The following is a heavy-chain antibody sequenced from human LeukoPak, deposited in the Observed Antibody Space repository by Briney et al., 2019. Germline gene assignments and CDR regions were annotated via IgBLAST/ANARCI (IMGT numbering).Heavy chain of an antibody. V-gene: IGHV1-2*02. CDR2: INPNSGGT. CDR3: AKDEPYSSSWLHFDY. J-gene: IGHJ4*02. D-gene: IGHD6-13*01. CDR1: GYTFTGYY. Sequence: ASVKVSCKASGYTFTGYYMHWVRQAPEQGLEWMGWINPNSGGTNYAQKFQGRVTMTRDTSISTAYMELSRLRSDDTAVYYCAKDEPYSSSWLHFDYWGQGTLVTVSS.